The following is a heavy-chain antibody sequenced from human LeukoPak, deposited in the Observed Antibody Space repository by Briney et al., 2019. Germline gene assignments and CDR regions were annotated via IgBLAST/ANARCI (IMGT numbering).Heavy chain of an antibody. CDR3: ARDLEGPDTAMGHGAY. J-gene: IGHJ4*02. CDR2: INPNSGGT. CDR1: GYTFTGYY. V-gene: IGHV1-2*02. Sequence: ASVKVPCKASGYTFTGYYMHWVRQAPGQGLEWMGWINPNSGGTNYAQKFQGRVTMTRDTSISTAYMELSRLRSDDTAVYYCARDLEGPDTAMGHGAYWGQGTLVTVSS. D-gene: IGHD5-18*01.